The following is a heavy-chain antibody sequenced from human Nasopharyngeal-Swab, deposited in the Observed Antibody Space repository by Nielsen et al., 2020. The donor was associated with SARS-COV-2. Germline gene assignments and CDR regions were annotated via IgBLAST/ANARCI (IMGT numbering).Heavy chain of an antibody. V-gene: IGHV3-30-3*01. CDR3: ARDRHIVVVTAIPDAFDI. J-gene: IGHJ3*02. Sequence: GGSLRLSCAASGFTFSSYAMHWVRQAPGKGLEWVAVISYDGSNKYYADSVKGRFTISRDNSKNTLYLQMNSLRAEDTAVYYCARDRHIVVVTAIPDAFDIWGQGTMVTVSS. CDR2: ISYDGSNK. CDR1: GFTFSSYA. D-gene: IGHD2-21*02.